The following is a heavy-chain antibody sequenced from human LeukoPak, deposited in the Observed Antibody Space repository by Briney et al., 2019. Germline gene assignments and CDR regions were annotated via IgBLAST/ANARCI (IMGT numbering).Heavy chain of an antibody. J-gene: IGHJ4*02. V-gene: IGHV3-21*01. CDR3: AKDCCSGSYSFFDY. CDR1: GFTFSSYS. CDR2: ISTSSSYI. Sequence: GGSLRLSCAASGFTFSSYSLNWVRQAPGKGLEWVSSISTSSSYIYYADSVKGRFTISRDNARNSLYLHMNSLRAEDTAVYYCAKDCCSGSYSFFDYWGQGTLVTVSS. D-gene: IGHD1-26*01.